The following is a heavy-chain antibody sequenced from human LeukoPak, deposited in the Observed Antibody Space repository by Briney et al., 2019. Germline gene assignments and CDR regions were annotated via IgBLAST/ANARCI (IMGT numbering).Heavy chain of an antibody. V-gene: IGHV3-9*01. D-gene: IGHD5-24*01. Sequence: RLSCAASGFTFDDYAMHWVRHARGKGLEWVSVISWNSGNIVYADSVKGRFTISRDNPKNSLYLQMNSLRAEDTALYCCAKGSDGYNPKYYFDYWGQGTLVTVSS. CDR1: GFTFDDYA. J-gene: IGHJ4*02. CDR3: AKGSDGYNPKYYFDY. CDR2: ISWNSGNI.